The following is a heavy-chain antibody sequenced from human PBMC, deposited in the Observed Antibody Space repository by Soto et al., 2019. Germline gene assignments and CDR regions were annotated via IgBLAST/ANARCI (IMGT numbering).Heavy chain of an antibody. Sequence: LSVTCTVSGGSISSYYWSWIRQPPGKGLEWIGYIYYSGSTNHNPSLKSRVTISVDTSKNQFSLKLSSVTAADTAVYYCARGEDGPITMIVVAYDAFDIWGQGTMVTVS. CDR3: ARGEDGPITMIVVAYDAFDI. CDR1: GGSISSYY. V-gene: IGHV4-59*01. D-gene: IGHD3-22*01. CDR2: IYYSGST. J-gene: IGHJ3*02.